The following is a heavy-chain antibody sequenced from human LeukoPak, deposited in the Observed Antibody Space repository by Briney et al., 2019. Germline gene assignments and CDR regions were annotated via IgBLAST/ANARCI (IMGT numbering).Heavy chain of an antibody. V-gene: IGHV3-9*01. CDR1: GFTFDDYA. Sequence: GGSLRLSCAASGFTFDDYAMHWVRQAPGKGLEWVSGISWNSGSIGYADSVKGRFTISRDNAKNSLYLQMNSLRAVDTALYYCAKDILTRIAVAGDWYFDLWGRGTLVTVSS. CDR2: ISWNSGSI. CDR3: AKDILTRIAVAGDWYFDL. J-gene: IGHJ2*01. D-gene: IGHD6-19*01.